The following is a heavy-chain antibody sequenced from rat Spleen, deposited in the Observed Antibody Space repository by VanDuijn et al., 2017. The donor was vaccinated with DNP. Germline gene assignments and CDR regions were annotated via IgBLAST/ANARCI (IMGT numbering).Heavy chain of an antibody. Sequence: QVQLKESGPGLVQSSQTLSLTCSVSGFSLTRYHVHWIRQPPGKGLEWMGRIQSGGTTDYNSPLKSRLTISRDTSKSQVFLKMNSVQIEDTAMYFCARDSGIEADWGQGTLVTVSS. CDR1: GFSLTRYH. CDR3: ARDSGIEAD. J-gene: IGHJ3*01. D-gene: IGHD1-11*01. V-gene: IGHV2-27*01. CDR2: IQSGGTT.